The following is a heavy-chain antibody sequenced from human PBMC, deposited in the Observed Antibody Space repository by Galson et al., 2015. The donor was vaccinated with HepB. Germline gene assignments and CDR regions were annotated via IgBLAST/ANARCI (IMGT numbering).Heavy chain of an antibody. D-gene: IGHD6-13*01. Sequence: SLRLSCAASGFTFSSYWMSWVRQAPGKGLEWVANIKQDGSEKYYVDSVKGRFTISRDNAKNSLYLQMNSLRAEDTAVYYCARDMWQQFPTTRGFFDYWGQGTLVTVSS. J-gene: IGHJ4*02. CDR2: IKQDGSEK. CDR3: ARDMWQQFPTTRGFFDY. CDR1: GFTFSSYW. V-gene: IGHV3-7*03.